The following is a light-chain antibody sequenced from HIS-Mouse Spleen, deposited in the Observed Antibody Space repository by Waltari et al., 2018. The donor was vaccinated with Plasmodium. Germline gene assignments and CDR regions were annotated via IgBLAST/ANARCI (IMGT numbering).Light chain of an antibody. CDR3: QQYYSTPYT. Sequence: DIVMTQAPDSLAVSLGERATINCKSSQSVLYSSNHKNYLAWYQQKPGQPSKLLIYWASTRQSGVPDRFSGGGSGTDFTLTISSLQAEDVAVYYCQQYYSTPYTFGQGTKLEIK. V-gene: IGKV4-1*01. CDR1: QSVLYSSNHKNY. J-gene: IGKJ2*01. CDR2: WAS.